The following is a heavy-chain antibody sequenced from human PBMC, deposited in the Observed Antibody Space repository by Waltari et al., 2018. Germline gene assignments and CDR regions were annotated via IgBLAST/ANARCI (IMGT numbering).Heavy chain of an antibody. Sequence: EVQLVESGGGLLQRGGSLRLSCGGFGFDVSSSYMNWVRQAPGKGLEWVSGIHSGGNTYYADSVKGRFTISRDNSKNTLYLQMNSLRAEDTAVYYCAKDRSYGHSLANWGQGTLVTVSS. V-gene: IGHV3-53*01. CDR1: GFDVSSSY. J-gene: IGHJ4*02. CDR2: IHSGGNT. D-gene: IGHD4-17*01. CDR3: AKDRSYGHSLAN.